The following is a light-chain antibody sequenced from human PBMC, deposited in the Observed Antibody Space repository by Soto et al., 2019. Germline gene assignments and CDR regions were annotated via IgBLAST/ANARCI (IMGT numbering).Light chain of an antibody. V-gene: IGKV1-39*01. Sequence: DIQMTQSPSSLSASVGDRVTITCRASQSISSYLNWYQQKPGKAPKLLIYAASSLQSGVPSRFSGIGSGTDFTLTISSLQPEDFATYYWQQSYSTPGTFGQGTKVEIK. CDR2: AAS. J-gene: IGKJ1*01. CDR3: QQSYSTPGT. CDR1: QSISSY.